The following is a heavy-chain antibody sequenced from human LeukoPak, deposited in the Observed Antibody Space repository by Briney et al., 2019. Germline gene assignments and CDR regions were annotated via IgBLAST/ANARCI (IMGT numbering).Heavy chain of an antibody. D-gene: IGHD3-22*01. CDR1: GFTFSNYW. Sequence: GGSLRLSCAASGFTFSNYWVSWVRQAPGKGLEWVANIKQDGSEKNYVDSVRGRFTISRDNAKKSLYLQMNRLRAEDTAVYYCARAPRSYDSSGSYALDIWGQGTMVTVSS. J-gene: IGHJ3*02. CDR3: ARAPRSYDSSGSYALDI. CDR2: IKQDGSEK. V-gene: IGHV3-7*04.